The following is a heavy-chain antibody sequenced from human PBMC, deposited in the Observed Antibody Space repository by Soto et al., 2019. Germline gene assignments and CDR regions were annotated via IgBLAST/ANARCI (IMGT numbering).Heavy chain of an antibody. D-gene: IGHD4-17*01. Sequence: SETLSLTCTVSGGSISSYYWSWIRQPPGKGLEWIGYIYYSATTNYNPSLKSRVTISVDTSKNQFSLKLTSVTAADTAVYYCARSQTTVTSYDDWGKGTLVTVS. CDR1: GGSISSYY. CDR3: ARSQTTVTSYDD. CDR2: IYYSATT. V-gene: IGHV4-59*01. J-gene: IGHJ4*02.